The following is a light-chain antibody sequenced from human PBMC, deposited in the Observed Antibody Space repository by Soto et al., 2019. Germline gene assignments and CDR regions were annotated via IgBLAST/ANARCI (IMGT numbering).Light chain of an antibody. V-gene: IGLV4-69*01. CDR3: QTWGTGIQV. CDR2: LNSDGSH. Sequence: QPVLTQSPSASASLGASVKLTCTLSSGHSSYAIAWHQQQPEKGPRYLMKLNSDGSHSKGDEIPDRFSGSSSGAERYLTISSRQSEDEADYYCQTWGTGIQVFGGGTKLTVL. J-gene: IGLJ3*02. CDR1: SGHSSYA.